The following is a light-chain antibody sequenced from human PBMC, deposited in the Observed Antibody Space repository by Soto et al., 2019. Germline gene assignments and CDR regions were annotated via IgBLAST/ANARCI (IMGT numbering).Light chain of an antibody. Sequence: EIVLTQSPGTLSLSPGERATLSCRASQSVTSSKLAWYQQKPGQAPRLLIYGASFRATGIPDRFIGSGSGTDCTPSISRLEPEDVAGYHGEQDGSSTEWTVGQGTKVESK. CDR3: EQDGSSTEWT. CDR1: QSVTSSK. J-gene: IGKJ1*01. CDR2: GAS. V-gene: IGKV3-20*01.